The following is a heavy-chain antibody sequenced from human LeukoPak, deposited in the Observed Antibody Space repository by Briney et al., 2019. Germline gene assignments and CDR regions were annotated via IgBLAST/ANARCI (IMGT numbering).Heavy chain of an antibody. V-gene: IGHV3-21*05. CDR2: ISSSSSYT. CDR1: GFTFSSYS. Sequence: GGSLRLSCAASGFTFSSYSMNWVRLAPGKGLEWVSYISSSSSYTNYADSVKGRFTISRDNAKNSLYLQMNSLRAEDTAVYYCARDTYGGIHYWGQGTLVTVSS. CDR3: ARDTYGGIHY. J-gene: IGHJ4*02. D-gene: IGHD4-23*01.